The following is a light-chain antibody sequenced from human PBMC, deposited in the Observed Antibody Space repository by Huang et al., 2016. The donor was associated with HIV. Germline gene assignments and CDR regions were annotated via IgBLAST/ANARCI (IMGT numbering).Light chain of an antibody. J-gene: IGKJ1*01. V-gene: IGKV1-NL1*01. CDR1: QGISNS. CDR3: QQYFGIPT. Sequence: DIQMTQSPSSLSASIGDRVTITCRASQGISNSLAWYQQKPGKAPKLLLYAASTLESGVPSRCSGSGSGTDYTLTISSLQPEDFAAYFCQQYFGIPTFGQGTKVEIK. CDR2: AAS.